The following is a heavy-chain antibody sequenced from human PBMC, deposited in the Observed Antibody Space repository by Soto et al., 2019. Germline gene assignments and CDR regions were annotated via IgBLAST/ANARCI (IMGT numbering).Heavy chain of an antibody. Sequence: PLSLTCTDSGGCLSGGGYSWSWIRQPPGKGREWMGYISYSGSTKYKPSLQSRITISVDTSKNQFSRRLTSVTAADTAIYFCESTSIFGVVLNAFDIWGQGTLVTVSS. J-gene: IGHJ3*02. CDR2: ISYSGST. CDR1: GGCLSGGGYS. V-gene: IGHV4-31*03. CDR3: ESTSIFGVVLNAFDI. D-gene: IGHD3-3*01.